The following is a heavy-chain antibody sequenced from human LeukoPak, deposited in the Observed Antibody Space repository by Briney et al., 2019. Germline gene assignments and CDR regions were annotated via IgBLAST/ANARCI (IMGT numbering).Heavy chain of an antibody. CDR1: GGSISSCY. CDR2: INHSGST. J-gene: IGHJ4*02. Sequence: PSETLSLTCTVSGGSISSCYWSWIRQPPGKGLEWIGEINHSGSTNYNPSLKSRVTISVDTSKNQFSLKLSSVTAADTAVYYCARGFPAMGRGAYFDYWGQGTLVTVSS. D-gene: IGHD3-10*01. CDR3: ARGFPAMGRGAYFDY. V-gene: IGHV4-34*01.